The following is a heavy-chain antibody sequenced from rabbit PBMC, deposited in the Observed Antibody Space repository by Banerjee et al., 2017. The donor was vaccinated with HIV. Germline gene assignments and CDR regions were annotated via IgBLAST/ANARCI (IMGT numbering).Heavy chain of an antibody. J-gene: IGHJ2*01. CDR3: ARWNTGYVVFDP. CDR1: GFSFSSGYD. Sequence: QQLVESGGGLVKPGASLTLTCKASGFSFSSGYDMCWVRQAPGKGLEWIGCIVTGSGTTYYASWAKGRFTISKTSSTTATLQMTSLTAADTATYFCARWNTGYVVFDPWGPGTLVTVS. V-gene: IGHV1S40*01. D-gene: IGHD6-1*01. CDR2: IVTGSGTT.